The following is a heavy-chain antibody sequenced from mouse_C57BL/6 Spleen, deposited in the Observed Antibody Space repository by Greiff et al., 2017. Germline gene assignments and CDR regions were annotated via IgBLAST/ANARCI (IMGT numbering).Heavy chain of an antibody. CDR2: ISSGSSTI. V-gene: IGHV5-17*01. Sequence: EVHLVESGGGLVKPGGSLKLSCAASGFTFSDYGMHWVRQAPEKGLEWVAYISSGSSTIYYADTVKGRFTISRDNAKNTLFLQMTSLRSEDTAMYYCAPQGSSYWYFDVWGTGTTVTVSS. D-gene: IGHD1-1*01. CDR1: GFTFSDYG. J-gene: IGHJ1*03. CDR3: APQGSSYWYFDV.